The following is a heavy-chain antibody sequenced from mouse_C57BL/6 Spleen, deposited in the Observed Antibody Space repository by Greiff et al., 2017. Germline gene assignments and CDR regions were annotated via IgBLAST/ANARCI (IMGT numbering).Heavy chain of an antibody. D-gene: IGHD1-1*01. CDR1: GYSITSGYD. V-gene: IGHV3-1*01. CDR3: ARRFHYYGSSPYFDY. CDR2: ISYSGST. J-gene: IGHJ2*01. Sequence: DVQLQESGPGMVKPSQSLSLTCTVTGYSITSGYDWHWIRHFPGNKLEWMGYISYSGSTNYNPSLKSRISITHDTSKNHFFLKLNSVTTEDTATYYCARRFHYYGSSPYFDYWGQGTTLTVSS.